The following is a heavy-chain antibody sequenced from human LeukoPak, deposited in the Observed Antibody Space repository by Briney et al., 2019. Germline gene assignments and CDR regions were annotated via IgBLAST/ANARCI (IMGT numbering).Heavy chain of an antibody. CDR2: IKPDGSDE. Sequence: GGSLRLSCAASGFTFSSYWMNWVRQAPGKGLEWVANIKPDGSDEYYVDSVKGRFTISRDNAENSLYLQMNSLRAEDTAVYYCAREGGAEDFDYWGQGTLVTVSS. J-gene: IGHJ4*02. CDR1: GFTFSSYW. D-gene: IGHD2-15*01. CDR3: AREGGAEDFDY. V-gene: IGHV3-7*01.